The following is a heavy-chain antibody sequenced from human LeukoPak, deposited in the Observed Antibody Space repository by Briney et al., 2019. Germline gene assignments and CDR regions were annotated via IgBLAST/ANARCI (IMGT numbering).Heavy chain of an antibody. V-gene: IGHV3-53*04. D-gene: IGHD2-2*01. J-gene: IGHJ4*02. CDR3: ARFTPSYYFDY. CDR1: GFTFSDYY. CDR2: IYSGGST. Sequence: GGSLRLSCAASGFTFSDYYMSWVRQAPGKGLEWVSVIYSGGSTYYADSVKGRFTISRHNSKNTLYLQMNSLRAEDTAVYYCARFTPSYYFDYWGQGTLVTVSS.